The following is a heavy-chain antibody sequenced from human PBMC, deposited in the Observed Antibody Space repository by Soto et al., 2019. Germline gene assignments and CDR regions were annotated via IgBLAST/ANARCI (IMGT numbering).Heavy chain of an antibody. Sequence: QVQLQQWGAGLLKPSETLSLTCAVYGGSFSGYYWSWIRQPPGKGLEWIGEINHRGSTNYNPSLKSRITMSVDTSKNQFSLKLTSVTAADTAVYYCARGDVLTGYSSWGPGTLVTVSS. D-gene: IGHD3-9*01. CDR2: INHRGST. CDR1: GGSFSGYY. J-gene: IGHJ5*01. CDR3: ARGDVLTGYSS. V-gene: IGHV4-34*01.